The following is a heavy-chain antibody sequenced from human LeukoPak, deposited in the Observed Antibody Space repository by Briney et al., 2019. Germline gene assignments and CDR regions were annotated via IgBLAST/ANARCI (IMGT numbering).Heavy chain of an antibody. D-gene: IGHD1/OR15-1a*01. CDR3: AIRAREQRDSSPGNWLDP. Sequence: PSETLSLTCTVSGGSISNYYWSWIRQPPGKRLEWIAYVYYSGSTDYNPSLKSRVTISVDTSRNQFSLKLSSVTAADSAVYYCAIRAREQRDSSPGNWLDPWGQGTLVTVSS. CDR1: GGSISNYY. CDR2: VYYSGST. V-gene: IGHV4-59*08. J-gene: IGHJ5*02.